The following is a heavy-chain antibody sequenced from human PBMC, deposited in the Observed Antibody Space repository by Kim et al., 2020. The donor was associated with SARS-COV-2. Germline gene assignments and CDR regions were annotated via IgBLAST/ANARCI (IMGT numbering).Heavy chain of an antibody. D-gene: IGHD3-10*01. CDR2: IIPIFGTA. Sequence: SVKVSCKASGGTFSSYAISWVRQAPGQGLEWMGGIIPIFGTANYAQKFQGRVTITADESTSTAYMELSSLRSEDTAVYYCATPPRHYYGSGSYYTYWGQGTLVTVSS. J-gene: IGHJ4*02. V-gene: IGHV1-69*13. CDR1: GGTFSSYA. CDR3: ATPPRHYYGSGSYYTY.